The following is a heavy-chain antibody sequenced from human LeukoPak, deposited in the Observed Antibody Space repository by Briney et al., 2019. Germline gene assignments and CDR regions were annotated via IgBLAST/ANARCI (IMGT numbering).Heavy chain of an antibody. CDR1: GGTFSSYA. D-gene: IGHD3-10*02. J-gene: IGHJ6*04. CDR2: IIPIFGTA. Sequence: ASVKVSCKASGGTFSSYAISWVRQAPGQGLEWMGGIIPIFGTANYAQKFQGRVTITADESTSTAYMELSSLRSEDTAVYYCASVRRAGYYYYYGMDVWGKGTTVTVSS. CDR3: ASVRRAGYYYYYGMDV. V-gene: IGHV1-69*13.